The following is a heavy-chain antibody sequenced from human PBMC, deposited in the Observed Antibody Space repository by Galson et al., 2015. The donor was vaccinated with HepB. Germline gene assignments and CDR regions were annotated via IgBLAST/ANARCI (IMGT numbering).Heavy chain of an antibody. CDR2: IKQDGSGK. Sequence: SLRLSCAASGFTFSSHGMTWVRQAPGQGLEWVANIKQDGSGKYYVDSVKGRFTISRDNAKNSLYLEMNSLRAEDTAVYYCARGYCSGGSCYRSGFDIWGQGTMVTVST. V-gene: IGHV3-7*03. D-gene: IGHD2-15*01. J-gene: IGHJ3*02. CDR3: ARGYCSGGSCYRSGFDI. CDR1: GFTFSSHG.